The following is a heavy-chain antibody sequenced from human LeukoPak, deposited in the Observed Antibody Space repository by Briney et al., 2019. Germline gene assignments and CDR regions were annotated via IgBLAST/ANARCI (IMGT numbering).Heavy chain of an antibody. CDR2: IYYSGST. V-gene: IGHV4-61*01. CDR1: GGSVSSGSYY. J-gene: IGHJ6*02. Sequence: SETLFLTCTVSGGSVSSGSYYWSWIRQPPGKGLEWIGYIYYSGSTNYKSSLKSRVTISVDTSKNQFSLKLSSVTAADTAVYYCARDDYSNRYGMDVWGQGTTVTVSS. D-gene: IGHD4-11*01. CDR3: ARDDYSNRYGMDV.